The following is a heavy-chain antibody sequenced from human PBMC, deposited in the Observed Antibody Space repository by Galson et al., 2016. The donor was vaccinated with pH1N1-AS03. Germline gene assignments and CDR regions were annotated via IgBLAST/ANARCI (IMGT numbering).Heavy chain of an antibody. CDR1: GFTLGSYG. D-gene: IGHD2-8*02. J-gene: IGHJ3*01. CDR2: VREDGSLA. Sequence: SLRLSCAASGFTLGSYGMFWVRQAPGKGPEWVGYVREDGSLATHAGSVKGRFTISRDNSKNTVFLAMNSLRPEDTAIYYCAKSEGWWAFYVWGQGTMVTVSS. V-gene: IGHV3-30*02. CDR3: AKSEGWWAFYV.